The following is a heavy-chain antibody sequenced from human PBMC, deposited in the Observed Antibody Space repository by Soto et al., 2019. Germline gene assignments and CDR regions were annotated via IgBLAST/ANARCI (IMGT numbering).Heavy chain of an antibody. CDR1: GFTFSSYG. CDR2: VSYDGSNK. CDR3: ARAYEGDYFDY. J-gene: IGHJ4*02. D-gene: IGHD3-16*01. V-gene: IGHV3-30-3*01. Sequence: QVQLVESGGGVVQPGRSLRLSCAASGFTFSSYGMHWVRQAPGKGLEWVAVVSYDGSNKYYADSVKGRFTISRDNSKNTLYLQMNSLSAEDTAVYYCARAYEGDYFDYWGQGTLVTVSS.